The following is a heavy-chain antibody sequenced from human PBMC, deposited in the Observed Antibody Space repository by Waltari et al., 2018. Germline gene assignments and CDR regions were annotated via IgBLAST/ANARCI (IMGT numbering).Heavy chain of an antibody. Sequence: QVQLVQSGAEVKKPGSSVKVSCKASGSTFSSYAISWVRPAPGQGLEWMGGIIPIFGTANYAQKFQGRVTITTDESTSTAYMELSSLRSEDTAVYYCARPYSSGWYPASFDYWGQGTLVTVSS. V-gene: IGHV1-69*05. D-gene: IGHD6-19*01. J-gene: IGHJ4*02. CDR1: GSTFSSYA. CDR3: ARPYSSGWYPASFDY. CDR2: IIPIFGTA.